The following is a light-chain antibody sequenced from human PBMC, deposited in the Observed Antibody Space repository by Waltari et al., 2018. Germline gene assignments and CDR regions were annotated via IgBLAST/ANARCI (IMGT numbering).Light chain of an antibody. Sequence: QSVLTQPPSLSGAPGERVIIPCTGDSSNIGAGNGVHWYQQFPGTAPRLLIYGNANRPSGVPGRFSGSKAGSAASLVITGLQVEDEADCCQSSDNRLNAAVFGGGTKLNVL. CDR2: GNA. CDR3: QSSDNRLNAAV. J-gene: IGLJ3*02. V-gene: IGLV1-40*01. CDR1: SSNIGAGNG.